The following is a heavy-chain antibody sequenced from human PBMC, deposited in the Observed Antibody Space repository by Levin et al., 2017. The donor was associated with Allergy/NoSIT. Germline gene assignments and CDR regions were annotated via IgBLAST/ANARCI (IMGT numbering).Heavy chain of an antibody. Sequence: GESLKISCKASGYTFTSYDISWVRQAPGQGLEWMGWIHSKNGNTNYAQRLQGRATMTTDTSTTTAYMDLRSLRSDDTAVYYCARVAFVGSGYEAFDIWGQGTMVTVSS. J-gene: IGHJ3*02. V-gene: IGHV1-18*01. CDR2: IHSKNGNT. CDR3: ARVAFVGSGYEAFDI. CDR1: GYTFTSYD. D-gene: IGHD3-3*01.